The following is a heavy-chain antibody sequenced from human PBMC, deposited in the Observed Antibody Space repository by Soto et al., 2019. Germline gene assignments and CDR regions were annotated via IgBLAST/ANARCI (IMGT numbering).Heavy chain of an antibody. D-gene: IGHD1-1*01. CDR3: AREMATTGPFDY. CDR1: GGSISSGDYY. Sequence: SETLSLTCTGSGGSISSGDYYWSWIRQPPGKGLEWIGYIYYSGSTYYNPSLKSRVTISVDTSKNQFSLKLSSVTAADTAVYYCAREMATTGPFDYWGQGTLVTVSS. J-gene: IGHJ4*02. V-gene: IGHV4-30-4*01. CDR2: IYYSGST.